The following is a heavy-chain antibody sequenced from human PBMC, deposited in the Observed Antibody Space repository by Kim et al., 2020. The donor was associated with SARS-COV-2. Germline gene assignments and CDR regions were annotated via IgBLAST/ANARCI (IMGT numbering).Heavy chain of an antibody. CDR1: GDSINSYY. V-gene: IGHV4-59*08. CDR3: ARSDSGGDYVAYNY. J-gene: IGHJ4*02. Sequence: SETLSLTCTVSGDSINSYYWSWIRQPPGKGLEWIGYIYYSGSTNYNPSLKSRVTISVDTSKSQFSLKVRSVSAADTAVYYCARSDSGGDYVAYNYWGQGILVTVSS. D-gene: IGHD4-17*01. CDR2: IYYSGST.